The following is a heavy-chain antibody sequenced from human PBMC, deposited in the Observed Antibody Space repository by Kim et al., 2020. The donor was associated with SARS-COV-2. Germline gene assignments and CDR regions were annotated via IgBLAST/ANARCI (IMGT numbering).Heavy chain of an antibody. CDR2: ISSSSSTI. V-gene: IGHV3-48*02. CDR1: GFTFSSYS. D-gene: IGHD3-22*01. J-gene: IGHJ3*02. Sequence: GGSLRLSCAASGFTFSSYSMNWVRQAPGKGLEWVSYISSSSSTIYYADSVKGRFTISRDNAKNSLYLQMNSLRDEDTAVYYCARGLGSSGYSQGADAFDIWGQGTMVTVSS. CDR3: ARGLGSSGYSQGADAFDI.